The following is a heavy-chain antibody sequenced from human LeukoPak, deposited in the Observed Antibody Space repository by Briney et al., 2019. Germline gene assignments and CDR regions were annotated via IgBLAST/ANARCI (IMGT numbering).Heavy chain of an antibody. CDR1: GGSFSGYY. J-gene: IGHJ4*02. Sequence: SETLSLTCAVYGGSFSGYYWSWIRQPPGKGLEWIGYIYHSGSTYYNPSLKSRVTISVDRSKNQFSLKLSSVTAADTAVYYCARAVWGSLDYWGQGTLVTVSS. D-gene: IGHD3-16*01. CDR2: IYHSGST. CDR3: ARAVWGSLDY. V-gene: IGHV4-30-2*01.